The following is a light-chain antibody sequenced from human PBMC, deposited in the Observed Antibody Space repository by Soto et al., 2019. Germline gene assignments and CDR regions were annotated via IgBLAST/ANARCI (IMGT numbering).Light chain of an antibody. Sequence: DIQMTQSPSSLPASVGDRVTITCRASQSISSYLNWYQQKPGKAPKLLIYAASSLQSGVPSRFSGSGSGTDFTLTISSLRPEDFATYYCQQSYSTPMYTFGQGTKVDIK. CDR2: AAS. CDR3: QQSYSTPMYT. CDR1: QSISSY. J-gene: IGKJ2*01. V-gene: IGKV1-39*01.